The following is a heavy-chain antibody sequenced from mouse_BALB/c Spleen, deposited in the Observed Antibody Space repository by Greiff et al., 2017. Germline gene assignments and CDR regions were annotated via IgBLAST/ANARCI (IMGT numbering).Heavy chain of an antibody. Sequence: LQLQQPGSVLVTPGASVKLSCKASGYTFPSSWMHWAKQRPGQGLEWIGEIHPNSGRTNYNEKFKGKATLTVDTSSSTAYVDLSSLTSEDSAVYYCARGTADTLFDYWGQGTTLTVSS. CDR2: IHPNSGRT. CDR3: ARGTADTLFDY. CDR1: GYTFPSSW. D-gene: IGHD2-14*01. V-gene: IGHV1S130*01. J-gene: IGHJ2*01.